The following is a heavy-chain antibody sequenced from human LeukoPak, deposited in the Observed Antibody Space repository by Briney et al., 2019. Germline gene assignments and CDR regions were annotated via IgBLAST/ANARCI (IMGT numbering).Heavy chain of an antibody. CDR2: VTNGGSGT. J-gene: IGHJ2*01. D-gene: IGHD1-14*01. V-gene: IGHV3-74*01. Sequence: GGSLRLSCVGSGFTFNTYWIHWVRQAPGKELAWVSRVTNGGSGTYYANSVKGRFTISRDNAKNTVYLQMNSLRAEDTAVYYCARANPADFDLWGRGALVFVSS. CDR1: GFTFNTYW. CDR3: ARANPADFDL.